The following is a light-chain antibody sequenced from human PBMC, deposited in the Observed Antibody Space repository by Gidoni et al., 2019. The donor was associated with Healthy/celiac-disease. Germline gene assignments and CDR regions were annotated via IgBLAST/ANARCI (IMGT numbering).Light chain of an antibody. CDR3: QQYYSTPWT. CDR1: QSVLYSSNNKSY. CDR2: WAS. J-gene: IGKJ1*01. V-gene: IGKV4-1*01. Sequence: DIVMTQSPDSLPLSLGERATIHCKASQSVLYSSNNKSYLAWYQQKPGQPPKLLIYWASTRESGVPDRFSGSGSGTDFTLTISSLQAEDVAVYYCQQYYSTPWTFGQGTKVEIK.